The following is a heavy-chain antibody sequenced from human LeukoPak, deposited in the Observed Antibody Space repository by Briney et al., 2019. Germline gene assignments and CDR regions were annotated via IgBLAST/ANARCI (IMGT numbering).Heavy chain of an antibody. CDR3: AKDMGGYDLLFDY. CDR2: ISWNSGSI. CDR1: GFTFDDYA. Sequence: GGSLRLSCAASGFTFDDYAMPWVRQAPGKGLEWVSGISWNSGSIGYADSVKGRFTISRDNAKNSLYLQMNSLRAEDTALYYCAKDMGGYDLLFDYWGQGTLVTVSS. J-gene: IGHJ4*02. D-gene: IGHD5-12*01. V-gene: IGHV3-9*01.